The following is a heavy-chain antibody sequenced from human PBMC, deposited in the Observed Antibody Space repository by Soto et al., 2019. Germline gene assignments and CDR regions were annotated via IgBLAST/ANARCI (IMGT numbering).Heavy chain of an antibody. CDR2: IYWNDDK. D-gene: IGHD3-22*01. CDR1: GFSLSTSGVG. V-gene: IGHV2-5*01. Sequence: SGPTLVNPTQTLTLTFPFSGFSLSTSGVGVGWIRQPPGKALEWLALIYWNDDKLYSPSLKSRLTITKATSKNQVVLTMTTMDPVDTATYYCAHRDGYDYDSSGYDYWGQGTLVTVSS. J-gene: IGHJ4*02. CDR3: AHRDGYDYDSSGYDY.